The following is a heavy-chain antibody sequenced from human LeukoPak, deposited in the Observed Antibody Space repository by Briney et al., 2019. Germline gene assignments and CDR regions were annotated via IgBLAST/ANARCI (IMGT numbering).Heavy chain of an antibody. CDR3: ARACSHANCYLAAFDI. V-gene: IGHV3-23*01. Sequence: PGGSLRLSCAASGFTFSSYAMSWVRQAPGKGLECVPPISASGGSTYYADSVKGRFTISRDNSKNTLYLQMNSLRAEDTAVYYCARACSHANCYLAAFDIWGQGTMVTVSS. D-gene: IGHD2-15*01. CDR2: ISASGGST. J-gene: IGHJ3*02. CDR1: GFTFSSYA.